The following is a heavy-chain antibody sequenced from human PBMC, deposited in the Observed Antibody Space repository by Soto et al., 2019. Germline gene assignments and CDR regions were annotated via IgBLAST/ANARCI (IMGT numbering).Heavy chain of an antibody. J-gene: IGHJ6*02. CDR2: IYHSGST. V-gene: IGHV4-30-2*01. Sequence: PSETLSLTCAVSGGSISSGGYSWSWIRQPPGKGLEWIGYIYHSGSTYYNPSLKSRVTISVDRSKNQFSLKLSSVTAADTAVYYCARETTIFGPMDVWGQGTTVTVSS. CDR3: ARETTIFGPMDV. D-gene: IGHD3-3*01. CDR1: GGSISSGGYS.